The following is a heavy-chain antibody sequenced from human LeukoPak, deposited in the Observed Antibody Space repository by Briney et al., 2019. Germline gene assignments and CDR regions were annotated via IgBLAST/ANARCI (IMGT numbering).Heavy chain of an antibody. V-gene: IGHV4-59*01. Sequence: SETLSLTCTVSGGSISSYSWSWIRQPPGKGLEWVGYIYYSGSTNYNPSLKSRVTMSVDTSKNQSSLNLTSVTAADTAVYYCARVYCSGGRCSGWFDPWGQGTLVTVSS. CDR2: IYYSGST. CDR3: ARVYCSGGRCSGWFDP. J-gene: IGHJ5*02. CDR1: GGSISSYS. D-gene: IGHD2-15*01.